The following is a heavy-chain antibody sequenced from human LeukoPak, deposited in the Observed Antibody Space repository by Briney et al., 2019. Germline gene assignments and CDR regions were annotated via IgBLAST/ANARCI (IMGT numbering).Heavy chain of an antibody. V-gene: IGHV3-30*03. CDR3: ARNFGGGDSSGPYY. CDR2: ISYDGRKK. J-gene: IGHJ4*02. D-gene: IGHD3-22*01. CDR1: GFTFSRYA. Sequence: GTSLRLSCAASGFTFSRYAMHWVCQAPGKGLQGVTLISYDGRKKSFADSVKGRFTISRDNSKNTLYLQMNSLRAEDTAVYYCARNFGGGDSSGPYYWGQGTLVTVSS.